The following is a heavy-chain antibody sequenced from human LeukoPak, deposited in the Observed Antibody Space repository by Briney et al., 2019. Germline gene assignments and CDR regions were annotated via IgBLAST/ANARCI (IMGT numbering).Heavy chain of an antibody. CDR3: AIHPSDSSGYFSY. J-gene: IGHJ4*02. Sequence: ASVKVSCKASGYTFSSCAVNWVRQAPGQGLEYMVWIDTKTGNPTYAQGFTGRFVFSLDNSVSTAYLQISSLKAEDTAVYYCAIHPSDSSGYFSYWGQGALVTVSS. CDR2: IDTKTGNP. D-gene: IGHD3-22*01. V-gene: IGHV7-4-1*02. CDR1: GYTFSSCA.